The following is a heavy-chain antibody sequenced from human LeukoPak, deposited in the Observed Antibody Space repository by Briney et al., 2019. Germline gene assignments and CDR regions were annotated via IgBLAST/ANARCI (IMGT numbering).Heavy chain of an antibody. CDR1: GYTFTSYT. V-gene: IGHV1-3*01. Sequence: GASVKVSCKASGYTFTSYTMHWVRQAPGQRLEWMGWINAGNGNTKYSQKFQGRVTITRDTSASTAYMELSSLRSEDTAVYYCARIHPERGFDYWGQGTLVTVSS. CDR2: INAGNGNT. CDR3: ARIHPERGFDY. J-gene: IGHJ4*02. D-gene: IGHD1-1*01.